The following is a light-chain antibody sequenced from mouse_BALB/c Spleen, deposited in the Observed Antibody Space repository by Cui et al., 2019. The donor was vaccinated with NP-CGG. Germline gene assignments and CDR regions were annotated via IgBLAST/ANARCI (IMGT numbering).Light chain of an antibody. J-gene: IGLJ1*01. CDR3: ALWYSNHWV. Sequence: AVVTQESPHTTSPGETVTLTCRSSTGAVTTSNYANWVQEKPDHLFTGLIGGTNNRPPGVPARFSGSLIGDKAALTITGAQTEDEAIYFCALWYSNHWVFGGGTKLTVL. V-gene: IGLV1*01. CDR1: TGAVTTSNY. CDR2: GTN.